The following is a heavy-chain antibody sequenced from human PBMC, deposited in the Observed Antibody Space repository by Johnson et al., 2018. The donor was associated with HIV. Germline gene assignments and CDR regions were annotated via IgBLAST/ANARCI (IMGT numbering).Heavy chain of an antibody. CDR1: GFTFSNAW. V-gene: IGHV3-15*01. J-gene: IGHJ3*02. CDR2: IKRKIDGGTT. D-gene: IGHD6-13*01. Sequence: VQLLESGGGLVKPGGSLRLSCAASGFTFSNAWMSWVRQAPGKGLEWVGRIKRKIDGGTTDYAAPVKGRFTISRDDSKNTLYLQMNSLKTEDTAVYYCTTDLAAVGSGAFDIWGQGTMVTVSS. CDR3: TTDLAAVGSGAFDI.